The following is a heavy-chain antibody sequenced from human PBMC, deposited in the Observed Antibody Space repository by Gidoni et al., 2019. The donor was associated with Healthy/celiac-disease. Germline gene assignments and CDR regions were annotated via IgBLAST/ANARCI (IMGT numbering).Heavy chain of an antibody. Sequence: QVQLVQSGAEVKKPGSSVKVSCKASGGTFSSYTISWVRQAPGQGLEWMGRIIPILGIANYAQKFQGRVTITADKSTSTAYMELSSLRSEDTAVYYCASSPPAYYYDSSGSRARTPSYFDYWGQGTLVTVSS. V-gene: IGHV1-69*02. D-gene: IGHD3-22*01. CDR3: ASSPPAYYYDSSGSRARTPSYFDY. J-gene: IGHJ4*02. CDR1: GGTFSSYT. CDR2: IIPILGIA.